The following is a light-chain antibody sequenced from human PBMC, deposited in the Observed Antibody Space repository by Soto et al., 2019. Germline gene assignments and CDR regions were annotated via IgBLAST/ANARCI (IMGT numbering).Light chain of an antibody. CDR3: QQYYSYPS. CDR2: AAS. Sequence: AIRMTQSPSSLSASTGDRVTITCRASQGISSYLAWYQQKPGKAPKLLIYAASTLQSGVPSRFSGSGSGTDFTLTISCLQAEDFATYYCQQYYSYPSFGPGTNVDIK. V-gene: IGKV1-8*01. J-gene: IGKJ3*01. CDR1: QGISSY.